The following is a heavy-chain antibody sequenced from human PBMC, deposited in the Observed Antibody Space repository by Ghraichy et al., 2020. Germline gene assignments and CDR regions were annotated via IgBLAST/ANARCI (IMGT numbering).Heavy chain of an antibody. D-gene: IGHD6-19*01. CDR2: INHSGST. CDR3: ARFSSGWSWYYYGMDV. CDR1: GGSFSGYY. Sequence: SETLSLTCAVYGGSFSGYYWSWIRQPPGKGLEWIGEINHSGSTNYNPSLKSRVTISVDTSKNQFSLKLSSVTAADTAVYYCARFSSGWSWYYYGMDVWGQGTTVTVSS. J-gene: IGHJ6*02. V-gene: IGHV4-34*01.